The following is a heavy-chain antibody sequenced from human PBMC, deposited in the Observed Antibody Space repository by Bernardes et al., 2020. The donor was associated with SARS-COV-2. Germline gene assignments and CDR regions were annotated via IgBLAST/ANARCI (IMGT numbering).Heavy chain of an antibody. J-gene: IGHJ4*02. Sequence: VGSLILSCVGSGFIFTTYSMSWVRQAPGKGLEWLLFISSGGDTIHDADSVRGRFTVSRDDAKNSVYLQMNSLRAEDTAVYYCARGWRENSFDYWGQGALVTVSS. CDR1: GFIFTTYS. D-gene: IGHD2-15*01. CDR3: ARGWRENSFDY. V-gene: IGHV3-48*01. CDR2: ISSGGDTI.